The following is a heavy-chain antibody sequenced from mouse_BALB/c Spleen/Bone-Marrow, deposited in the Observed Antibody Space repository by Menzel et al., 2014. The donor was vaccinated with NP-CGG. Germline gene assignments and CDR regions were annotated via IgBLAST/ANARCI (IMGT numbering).Heavy chain of an antibody. J-gene: IGHJ2*01. V-gene: IGHV4-1*02. Sequence: DVKLQESGGGLVQPGGSLKLSCAASGFDFSRYWISWVRQAPGKGLEWIGEINPDSSTINYTPSLKDKFIISRDNAKNTLYLQMSKVRSEDTALYYCARNGYYGYSDYWGQGTTLTVSS. D-gene: IGHD1-1*01. CDR3: ARNGYYGYSDY. CDR1: GFDFSRYW. CDR2: INPDSSTI.